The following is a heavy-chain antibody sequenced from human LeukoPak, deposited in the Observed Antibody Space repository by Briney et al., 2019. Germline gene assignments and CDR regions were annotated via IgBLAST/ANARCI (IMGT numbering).Heavy chain of an antibody. CDR3: ARRRDSSSWYYFDY. D-gene: IGHD6-13*01. CDR1: GCSFTSYW. CDR2: IVPSDSYT. V-gene: IGHV5-10-1*01. Sequence: GESLKISCKGSGCSFTSYWISWVRQMPGKGLEWMGRIVPSDSYTNYSPSFQGHVTISADKSISTAYLQWSSLKASDTAMYYCARRRDSSSWYYFDYWGQGTLVTVSS. J-gene: IGHJ4*02.